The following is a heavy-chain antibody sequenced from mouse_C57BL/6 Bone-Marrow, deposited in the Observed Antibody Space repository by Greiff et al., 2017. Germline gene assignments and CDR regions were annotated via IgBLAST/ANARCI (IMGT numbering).Heavy chain of an antibody. Sequence: QVQLQQSGAELVKPGASVKMSCKASGYTFTSYWITWVKQRPGQGLEWIGDIYPGSGSTNYNEQFKSKATLTVDTSSSTAYMQLSSLTSEYSAVYYCARERLYYYEYFDYWGQGTTLTVSS. CDR2: IYPGSGST. J-gene: IGHJ2*01. CDR3: ARERLYYYEYFDY. D-gene: IGHD1-1*01. V-gene: IGHV1-55*01. CDR1: GYTFTSYW.